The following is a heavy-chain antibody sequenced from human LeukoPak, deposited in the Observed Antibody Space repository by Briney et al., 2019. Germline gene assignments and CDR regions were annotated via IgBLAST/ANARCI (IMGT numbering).Heavy chain of an antibody. Sequence: SETLSLTCSVSGGSFSNHFWSWVRQPAGKGLEWIGRIYPSGNTNYNPSLKSRVTLSVDTSKTQFYLSLSSVTAADTAVYYCARGPVYSDFWSGKGFDIWGKGTLVTVS. CDR2: IYPSGNT. V-gene: IGHV4-4*07. CDR3: ARGPVYSDFWSGKGFDI. CDR1: GGSFSNHF. J-gene: IGHJ3*02. D-gene: IGHD3-3*01.